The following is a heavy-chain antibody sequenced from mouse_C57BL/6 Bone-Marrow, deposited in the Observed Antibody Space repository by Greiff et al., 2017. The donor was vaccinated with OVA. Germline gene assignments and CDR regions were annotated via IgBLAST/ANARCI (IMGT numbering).Heavy chain of an antibody. Sequence: EVMLVESGGGLVQPGGSMKLSCVASGFTFSNYWMNWVRQSPEKGLEWVAQIRLKSDNYATHYAESVKGRFTISRDDSKSSVYLQMNNLRAEDTGIYYCPLYYYGSSYVGFHWYAMDYWGQGTSVTVSS. V-gene: IGHV6-3*01. CDR3: PLYYYGSSYVGFHWYAMDY. D-gene: IGHD1-1*01. J-gene: IGHJ4*01. CDR1: GFTFSNYW. CDR2: IRLKSDNYAT.